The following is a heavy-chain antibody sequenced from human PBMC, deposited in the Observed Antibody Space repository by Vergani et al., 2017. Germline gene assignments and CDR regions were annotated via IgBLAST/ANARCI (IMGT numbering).Heavy chain of an antibody. D-gene: IGHD4-17*01. J-gene: IGHJ4*02. Sequence: EVQLVQSGAEVKKPGESLKISCKGSGYSFTSYWIGWVRQMPGKGLEWMGIIYPGDSDTRYSPSFQGHVTISADNSISTAYLQWSSLKTSDTAMYYCARLPYGDYDLVPFDYWGQGTLVTVSS. V-gene: IGHV5-51*01. CDR2: IYPGDSDT. CDR1: GYSFTSYW. CDR3: ARLPYGDYDLVPFDY.